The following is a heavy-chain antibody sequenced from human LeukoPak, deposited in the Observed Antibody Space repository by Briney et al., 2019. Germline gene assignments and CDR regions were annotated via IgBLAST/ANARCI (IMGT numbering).Heavy chain of an antibody. J-gene: IGHJ5*02. Sequence: SETLSLTCTVSGGSISSSSYSWGWIRQPPGKGLEWIGSIYYSGSTYYNPSLKSRVTISVDTSKNQFSLKLSSVTAADTAVYYCARQLGYSSSWYRYWFDPWGQGTLVAVSS. CDR1: GGSISSSSYS. V-gene: IGHV4-39*01. CDR2: IYYSGST. D-gene: IGHD6-13*01. CDR3: ARQLGYSSSWYRYWFDP.